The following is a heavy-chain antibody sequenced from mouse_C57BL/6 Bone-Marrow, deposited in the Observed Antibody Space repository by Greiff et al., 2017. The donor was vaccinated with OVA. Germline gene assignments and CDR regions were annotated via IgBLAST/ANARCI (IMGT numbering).Heavy chain of an antibody. V-gene: IGHV5-17*01. D-gene: IGHD2-4*01. J-gene: IGHJ4*01. CDR3: ANLCYDYTDY. Sequence: EVMLVESGGGLVKPGGSLKLSCAASGFTFSDYGMHWVRQAPEQGLAWVAYISSGSSTIYYADTVKGRFTISRDNAKNTLFLQMTSLRSEDTAMYYCANLCYDYTDYWGQGTSVTVSS. CDR1: GFTFSDYG. CDR2: ISSGSSTI.